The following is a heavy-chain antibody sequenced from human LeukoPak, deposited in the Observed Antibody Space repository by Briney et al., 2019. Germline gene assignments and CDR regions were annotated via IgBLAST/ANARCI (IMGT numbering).Heavy chain of an antibody. Sequence: GASVKVSCKASGYTFTGYYMHWVRQATGQGLEWMGWMNPNSGNTGYAQKFQGRVTITRNTSISTAYMELSSLRSEDTAVYYCARGGVDWNDPKIDYWGQGTLVTVSS. V-gene: IGHV1-8*03. D-gene: IGHD1-1*01. CDR3: ARGGVDWNDPKIDY. CDR2: MNPNSGNT. J-gene: IGHJ4*02. CDR1: GYTFTGYY.